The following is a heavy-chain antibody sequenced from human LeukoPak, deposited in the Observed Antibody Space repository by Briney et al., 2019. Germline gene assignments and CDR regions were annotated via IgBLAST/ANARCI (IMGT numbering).Heavy chain of an antibody. D-gene: IGHD5-12*01. V-gene: IGHV1-2*02. CDR3: ARAATLRPGNWFDP. CDR2: INPNSGGT. Sequence: ASVKVSCKASGYTFTGYYMHWVRQAPGQGLEWMGWINPNSGGTNYAQKFQGRVTMTRDTSISTAYMELSRLRSDDMAVYYCARAATLRPGNWFDPWGQGTLVTVSS. CDR1: GYTFTGYY. J-gene: IGHJ5*02.